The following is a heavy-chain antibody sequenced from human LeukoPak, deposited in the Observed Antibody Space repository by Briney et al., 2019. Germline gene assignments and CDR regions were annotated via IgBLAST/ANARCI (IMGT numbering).Heavy chain of an antibody. CDR1: EFTFSNYK. V-gene: IGHV3-23*01. D-gene: IGHD6-13*01. J-gene: IGHJ6*03. Sequence: GSLRLSCAASEFTFSNYKMNWVRQAPGKGLEWVSAISGSGGSTYYADSVKGRFTISRDNSKNTLYLQMNSLRAEDTAVYYCAREGYSSSWYGYYYYYYYMDVWGKGTTVTISS. CDR3: AREGYSSSWYGYYYYYYYMDV. CDR2: ISGSGGST.